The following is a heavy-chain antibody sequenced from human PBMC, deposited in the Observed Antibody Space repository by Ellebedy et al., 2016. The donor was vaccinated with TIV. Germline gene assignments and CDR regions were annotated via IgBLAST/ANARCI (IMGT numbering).Heavy chain of an antibody. D-gene: IGHD1-26*01. Sequence: GESLKISCAASGFTFSSYSMNWVRQAPGKGLEWVSSISSSSSYIYYADSVKGRFTISRDNAKNSLYLQMNSLRAEDTAVYYCARKWERGDWGQGTLVTVSS. CDR3: ARKWERGD. J-gene: IGHJ4*02. V-gene: IGHV3-21*01. CDR2: ISSSSSYI. CDR1: GFTFSSYS.